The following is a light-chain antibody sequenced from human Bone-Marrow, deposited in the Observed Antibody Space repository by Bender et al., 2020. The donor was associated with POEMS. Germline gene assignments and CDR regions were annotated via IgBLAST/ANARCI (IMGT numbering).Light chain of an antibody. J-gene: IGLJ3*02. Sequence: QLVLTQSPSASASLGASVKLTCTLNNGHSSYAIAWHQQQPEKGPRYLMNLNSDGSHSKGDGIPDRFSGSSSGAERYLTISSLQSEDEADYYCQSWGTGVQWVFGGGTKLTVL. V-gene: IGLV4-69*01. CDR3: QSWGTGVQWV. CDR1: NGHSSYA. CDR2: LNSDGSH.